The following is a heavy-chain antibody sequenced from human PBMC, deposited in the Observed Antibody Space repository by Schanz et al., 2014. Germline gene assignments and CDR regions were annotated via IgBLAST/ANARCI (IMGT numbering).Heavy chain of an antibody. CDR2: IWYDGNNK. D-gene: IGHD6-19*01. J-gene: IGHJ4*02. CDR1: GFAFNNYG. V-gene: IGHV3-33*06. CDR3: AKDLISGWSGFDY. Sequence: QVQLVESGGGVVQPGRSLRLSCAASGFAFNNYGMHWVRQAPGKGLEWVAIIWYDGNNKKYADSVKGRFTIFRDNSKNTLYLLMNSLRAEDTAVYYCAKDLISGWSGFDYWGQGTLVTVSS.